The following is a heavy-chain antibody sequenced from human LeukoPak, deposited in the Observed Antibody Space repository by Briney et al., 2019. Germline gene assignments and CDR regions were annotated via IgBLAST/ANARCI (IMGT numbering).Heavy chain of an antibody. CDR2: INPNSGGT. CDR3: ANTYALGNYYKGGFDP. Sequence: ASVKVSCKASGYTFTGYYMHWVRHAPGQGLEWMGWINPNSGGTNYAQKFQGRVTMTRDTSISTAYMGRSRLRSDDTAVYYCANTYALGNYYKGGFDPWGQGTLVTVSS. D-gene: IGHD3-10*01. J-gene: IGHJ5*02. V-gene: IGHV1-2*02. CDR1: GYTFTGYY.